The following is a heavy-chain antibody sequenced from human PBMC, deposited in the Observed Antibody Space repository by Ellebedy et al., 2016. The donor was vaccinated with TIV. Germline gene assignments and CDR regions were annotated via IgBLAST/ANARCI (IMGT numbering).Heavy chain of an antibody. V-gene: IGHV3-23*01. Sequence: GGSLRLSCAGSGFSFSNYAMHWVRQAPGEGLEWVSGLSGSGGTTHYADSVNGRFTISSDNSKNILYLQMTGRRAADTATYFCARDRASGTYPNWFDPWGRGTLVSVSS. CDR2: LSGSGGTT. CDR3: ARDRASGTYPNWFDP. D-gene: IGHD1-26*01. J-gene: IGHJ5*02. CDR1: GFSFSNYA.